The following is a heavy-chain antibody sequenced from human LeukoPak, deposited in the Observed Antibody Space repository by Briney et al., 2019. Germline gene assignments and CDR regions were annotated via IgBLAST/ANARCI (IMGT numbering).Heavy chain of an antibody. CDR1: GFTFSSYA. CDR3: AKSGWVGESPFDY. D-gene: IGHD3-10*01. J-gene: IGHJ4*02. CDR2: ISGSGGST. Sequence: GGSLRLSCAASGFTFSSYAMSWVRQAPGKGLEWVSAISGSGGSTYYADSVKGRFTISRDNSKNTLYLQMNSLGAEDTAVYYCAKSGWVGESPFDYWGQGTLVTVSS. V-gene: IGHV3-23*01.